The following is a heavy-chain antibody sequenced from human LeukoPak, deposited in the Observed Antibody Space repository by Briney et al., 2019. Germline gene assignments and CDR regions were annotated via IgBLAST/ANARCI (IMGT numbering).Heavy chain of an antibody. CDR3: ARASIAARPYFDY. V-gene: IGHV5-51*01. D-gene: IGHD6-6*01. J-gene: IGHJ4*02. CDR1: GYRFTSYW. CDR2: IYPGDSDT. Sequence: GESLEISCQGSGYRFTSYWIGWVRRMPGKGLEGMGIIYPGDSDTRYSPSFQGQVTISADKAISTAYLQWSSLKASDTAMYYCARASIAARPYFDYWGQGTLVTVSS.